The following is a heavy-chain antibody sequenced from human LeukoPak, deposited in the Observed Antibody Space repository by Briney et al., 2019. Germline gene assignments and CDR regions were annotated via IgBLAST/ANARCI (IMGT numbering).Heavy chain of an antibody. J-gene: IGHJ5*02. V-gene: IGHV4-38-2*02. D-gene: IGHD3-10*01. CDR1: GDSISSGYY. CDR2: MYQSETT. CDR3: AREPSPDYYGSGSYSEGWFDP. Sequence: PSETLSLTCGVSGDSISSGYYWGWIRQPPGKGLEWIGYMYQSETTYYNPSLKSRVTISADTSKNQFSLKLSSVTAADTAVYYCAREPSPDYYGSGSYSEGWFDPWGQGTLVTVSS.